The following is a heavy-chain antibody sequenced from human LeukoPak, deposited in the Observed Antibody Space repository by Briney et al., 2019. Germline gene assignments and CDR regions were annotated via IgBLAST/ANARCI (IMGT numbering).Heavy chain of an antibody. CDR2: IYYSGST. Sequence: PSETLSLTCTVSGGSISIYYWSWIRQPPGKGLEWIGYIYYSGSTNYNPSLKSRVTISVDTSKNQFSLKLSSVTAADTAVYYCAREGALVGVDYWGQGTLVTVSS. CDR1: GGSISIYY. J-gene: IGHJ4*02. D-gene: IGHD3-16*01. CDR3: AREGALVGVDY. V-gene: IGHV4-59*01.